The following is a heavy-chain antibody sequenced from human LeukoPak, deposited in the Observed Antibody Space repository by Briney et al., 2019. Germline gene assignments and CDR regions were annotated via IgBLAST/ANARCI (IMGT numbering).Heavy chain of an antibody. CDR3: AKGTSGTYYH. D-gene: IGHD1-26*01. V-gene: IGHV3-23*01. Sequence: GGSLRLSCAASGFTFSNYGMSWVRQAPGKGLEWVSAISGSGGSTYHADSVKGRFTISRDNSKNTLYLQMNSLRAEDTAVYYCAKGTSGTYYHWGQGTLVTVSS. J-gene: IGHJ5*02. CDR1: GFTFSNYG. CDR2: ISGSGGST.